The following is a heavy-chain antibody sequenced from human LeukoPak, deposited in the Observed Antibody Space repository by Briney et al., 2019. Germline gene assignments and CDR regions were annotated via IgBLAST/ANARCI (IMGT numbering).Heavy chain of an antibody. V-gene: IGHV3-53*01. CDR1: GFTVSNNY. Sequence: GGSLRLSCAASGFTVSNNYISWVRQAPGKGLEWVSVIYSGGSTYYADSVKGRFTISRDNSKNTLYLQMNSLRAEDTAVYYCARERYSYGYSYYYGMDVWGKGTTVTVSS. J-gene: IGHJ6*04. CDR2: IYSGGST. D-gene: IGHD5-18*01. CDR3: ARERYSYGYSYYYGMDV.